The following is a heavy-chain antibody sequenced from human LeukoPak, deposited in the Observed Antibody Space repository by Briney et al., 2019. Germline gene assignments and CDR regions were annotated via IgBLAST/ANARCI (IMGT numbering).Heavy chain of an antibody. CDR2: ITSSGSPI. CDR1: GFTFSTYE. CDR3: ARCPYSGRSFDI. V-gene: IGHV3-48*03. D-gene: IGHD1-26*01. Sequence: GRSLRLSCAASGFTFSTYEMNWVRQAPGKGLEWISFITSSGSPIYYADSVRGRFTISRDNARNSLYLQMNSLTPEDTAIYYCARCPYSGRSFDIWGQGTMVTVSS. J-gene: IGHJ3*02.